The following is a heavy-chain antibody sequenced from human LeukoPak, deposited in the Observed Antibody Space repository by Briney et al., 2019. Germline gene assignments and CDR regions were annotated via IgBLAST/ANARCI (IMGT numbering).Heavy chain of an antibody. CDR1: GFTFSSYR. Sequence: GGSLRLSCAASGFTFSSYRMNWVRQAPGKGLEWVSSISSSSTYIYYADSVKGRFTISRDNAKNSLYLQMNDPGAEDTAVYYCARGAYNISGYYYYYYYIDVWGKGTTVTVSS. CDR2: ISSSSTYI. D-gene: IGHD3-22*01. J-gene: IGHJ6*03. V-gene: IGHV3-21*01. CDR3: ARGAYNISGYYYYYYYIDV.